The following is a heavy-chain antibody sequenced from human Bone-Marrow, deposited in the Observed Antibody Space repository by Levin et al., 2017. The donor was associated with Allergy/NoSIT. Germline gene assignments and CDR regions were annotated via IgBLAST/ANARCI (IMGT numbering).Heavy chain of an antibody. CDR3: ATRSRPADGRYDFWSGYYLAEYFQH. V-gene: IGHV4-34*01. CDR2: INHSGST. D-gene: IGHD3-3*01. J-gene: IGHJ1*01. CDR1: GGSFSGYY. Sequence: SETLSLTCAVYGGSFSGYYWSWIRQPPGKGLEWIGEINHSGSTNYNPSLKSRVTISVDTSKNQFSLKLSSVTAADTAVYYCATRSRPADGRYDFWSGYYLAEYFQHWGQGTLVTVSS.